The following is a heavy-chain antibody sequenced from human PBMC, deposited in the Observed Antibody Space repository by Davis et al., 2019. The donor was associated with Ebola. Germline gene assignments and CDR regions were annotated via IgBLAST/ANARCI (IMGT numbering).Heavy chain of an antibody. CDR3: ARGNGLLDLDY. D-gene: IGHD1-1*01. J-gene: IGHJ4*02. V-gene: IGHV3-13*01. Sequence: GGSLRLSCEASGFTFSTYDMHWVRQAPGKGLEWVSAIAAAGDTYYPGSVKGRFTISRENGKNSLYLQMNSLRPGDTAVYYCARGNGLLDLDYWGQGILVTVSS. CDR1: GFTFSTYD. CDR2: IAAAGDT.